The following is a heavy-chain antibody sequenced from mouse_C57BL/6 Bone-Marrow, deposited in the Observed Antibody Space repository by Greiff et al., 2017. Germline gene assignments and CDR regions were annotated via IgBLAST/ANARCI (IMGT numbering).Heavy chain of an antibody. V-gene: IGHV14-4*01. Sequence: EVKVVESGAELVRPGASVKLSCTASGFNIKDDYMHWVKQRPEQGLEWIGWIDPENGDTEYASKFQGKATITADTSSNTAYLQLSSLTSEDTAVYYCTTLLAWFAYWGQGTLVTVSA. D-gene: IGHD1-1*01. CDR2: IDPENGDT. CDR3: TTLLAWFAY. J-gene: IGHJ3*01. CDR1: GFNIKDDY.